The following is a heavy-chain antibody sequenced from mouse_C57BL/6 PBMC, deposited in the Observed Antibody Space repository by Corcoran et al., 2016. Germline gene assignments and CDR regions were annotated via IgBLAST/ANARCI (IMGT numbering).Heavy chain of an antibody. CDR3: AKAFLYAMDY. CDR2: INTYSGVP. D-gene: IGHD6-1*01. J-gene: IGHJ4*01. CDR1: GYTFTTYG. Sequence: QIQLVQSGPELKKPGETVKISCKASGYTFTTYGMSWVKQAPGKGLKWMGWINTYSGVPTYADDFKGRFAFSLETSASTAYLQINNLKNEDTATYFCAKAFLYAMDYWGQGTSVTVSS. V-gene: IGHV9-3*01.